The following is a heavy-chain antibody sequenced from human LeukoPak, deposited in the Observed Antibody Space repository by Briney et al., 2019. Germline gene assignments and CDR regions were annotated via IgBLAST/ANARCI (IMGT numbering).Heavy chain of an antibody. Sequence: GGSLRLSCAASGFTFSSYSMNWVRQAPGKGLEWVSSISSSSSYIYYADSVKGRFTISRDNAKNSPYLQMNSLRAGDTAVYYCARVLPYDYINRFDRWGQGTLVTVSS. V-gene: IGHV3-21*01. CDR3: ARVLPYDYINRFDR. CDR2: ISSSSSYI. D-gene: IGHD4-11*01. CDR1: GFTFSSYS. J-gene: IGHJ5*02.